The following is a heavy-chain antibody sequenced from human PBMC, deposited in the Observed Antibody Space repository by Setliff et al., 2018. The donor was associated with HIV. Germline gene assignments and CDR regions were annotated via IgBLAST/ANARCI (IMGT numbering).Heavy chain of an antibody. J-gene: IGHJ5*02. Sequence: SVKVSCKASGGTFNRYAISWVRQAPGQGLEWMGGVIPISGTANYAQRFHGRVTITTDESTGTAYMELSSLRSEDTAVYYCARDFGGYCSSMSCPGLFDPWGQGTLVTVSS. V-gene: IGHV1-69*05. CDR1: GGTFNRYA. CDR3: ARDFGGYCSSMSCPGLFDP. CDR2: VIPISGTA. D-gene: IGHD2-2*01.